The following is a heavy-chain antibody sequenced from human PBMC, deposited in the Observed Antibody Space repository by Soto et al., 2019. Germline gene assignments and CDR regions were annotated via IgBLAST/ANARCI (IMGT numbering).Heavy chain of an antibody. CDR1: GFTVTNKY. CDR3: ARVDYGDYGWYFDL. J-gene: IGHJ2*01. CDR2: IYSGGAT. V-gene: IGHV3-53*01. D-gene: IGHD4-17*01. Sequence: VQLVESGGGLIQPGGSLRLSCAASGFTVTNKYMTWVRQAPGKGLEWVSLIYSGGATSYADSVKGRFTISRDNSKDILYLQMNSLRAEDTAVYYCARVDYGDYGWYFDLWGRGTLVTVSS.